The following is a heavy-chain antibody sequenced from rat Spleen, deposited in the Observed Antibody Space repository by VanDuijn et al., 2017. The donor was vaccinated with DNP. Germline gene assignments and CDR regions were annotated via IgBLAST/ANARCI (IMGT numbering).Heavy chain of an antibody. Sequence: EVQLVESGGGLVQPGRSLKLSCAASGFTFSAYYMAWVRQAPAKGLEWVAYIGSAAYAPYYGDSVKGRFTISRDNARSSLYLQLDSLRSEDTATYYCTIPGGYIMDAWGQGTSVTVSS. D-gene: IGHD5-1*01. CDR3: TIPGGYIMDA. V-gene: IGHV5-20*01. J-gene: IGHJ4*01. CDR1: GFTFSAYY. CDR2: IGSAAYAP.